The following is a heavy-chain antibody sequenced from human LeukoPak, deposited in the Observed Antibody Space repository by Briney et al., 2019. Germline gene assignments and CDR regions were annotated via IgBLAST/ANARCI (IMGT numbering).Heavy chain of an antibody. CDR2: ISYDGTNK. CDR1: GFTFSSYG. V-gene: IGHV3-30*03. CDR3: ARGSGSYYSWDY. J-gene: IGHJ4*02. D-gene: IGHD3-10*01. Sequence: GGSLRLSCAASGFTFSSYGMHWVRQAPGKGLEWVAVISYDGTNKYYADSMKGRFTISRDNSKNTLYLQMNSLRADDTAIYYCARGSGSYYSWDYWGQGTLVTVSS.